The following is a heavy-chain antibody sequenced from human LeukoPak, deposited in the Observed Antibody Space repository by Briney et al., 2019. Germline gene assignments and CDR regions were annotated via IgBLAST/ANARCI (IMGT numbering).Heavy chain of an antibody. CDR3: ARHSSGWYLQDAFDI. D-gene: IGHD6-19*01. Sequence: SETLSLTCTVSGGSISSGSYSWSWIRQPAGKGLEWIGRFYTSGSTNYNPSLKSRVTMSVDTSKNQFSLKLSSVTAADTAVYYCARHSSGWYLQDAFDIWGQGTMVTVSS. CDR1: GGSISSGSYS. CDR2: FYTSGST. J-gene: IGHJ3*02. V-gene: IGHV4-61*02.